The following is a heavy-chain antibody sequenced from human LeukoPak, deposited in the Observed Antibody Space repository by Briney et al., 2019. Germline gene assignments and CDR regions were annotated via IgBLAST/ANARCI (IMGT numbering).Heavy chain of an antibody. CDR3: AKDPDGDRFFDY. CDR2: ISGSGGST. J-gene: IGHJ4*02. Sequence: GGSLRLSCAASGFTFSSYAMSWVSQAPGKGLEWVSSISGSGGSTYHAGSVKGRFTISRDNSKNTLYLQMNSLRAEDTAVYYCAKDPDGDRFFDYWGQGTLVTVSS. CDR1: GFTFSSYA. D-gene: IGHD4-17*01. V-gene: IGHV3-23*01.